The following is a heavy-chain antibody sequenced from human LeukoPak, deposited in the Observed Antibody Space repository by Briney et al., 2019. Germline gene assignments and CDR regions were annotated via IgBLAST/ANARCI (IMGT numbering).Heavy chain of an antibody. J-gene: IGHJ4*02. CDR1: GGSISSGGYY. V-gene: IGHV4-31*03. CDR3: ARAITMVRGVSNLYFDY. CDR2: IYYSGST. Sequence: SETLSLTCTASGGSISSGGYYWSWIRQHPGKGLEWIGYIYYSGSTYYNPSLKSRVTISVDTSKNQFSLKLSSVTAADTAVYYCARAITMVRGVSNLYFDYWGQGTLVTVSS. D-gene: IGHD3-10*01.